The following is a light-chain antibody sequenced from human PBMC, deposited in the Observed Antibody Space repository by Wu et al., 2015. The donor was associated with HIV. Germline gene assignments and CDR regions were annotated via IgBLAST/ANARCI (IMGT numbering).Light chain of an antibody. CDR2: DTS. CDR1: QSVSSY. J-gene: IGKJ1*01. CDR3: QQRYNWPWT. Sequence: EIVMTQSPATLSLSPGERATLSCRASQSVSSYLAWFQQKPGQAPRLLIYDTSNRATGIPPRFSGSGSGTDFTLTISSLEPEDFALYYCQQRYNWPWTFGQGTRVEIK. V-gene: IGKV3-11*01.